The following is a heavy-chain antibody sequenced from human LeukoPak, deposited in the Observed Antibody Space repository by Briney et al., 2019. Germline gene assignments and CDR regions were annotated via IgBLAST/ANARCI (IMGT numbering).Heavy chain of an antibody. CDR1: GFTFSSHG. D-gene: IGHD5-12*01. J-gene: IGHJ4*02. CDR2: ISGSGGRT. V-gene: IGHV3-23*01. Sequence: PGGSLRLSCAASGFTFSSHGMNWVRQAPGKGLEWVSGISGSGGRTYYADSVKGWFTISRDNSNHMLYLQMNSLIAEDTAIYYCAKDDDWLRFEHWGRGTPVSVSS. CDR3: AKDDDWLRFEH.